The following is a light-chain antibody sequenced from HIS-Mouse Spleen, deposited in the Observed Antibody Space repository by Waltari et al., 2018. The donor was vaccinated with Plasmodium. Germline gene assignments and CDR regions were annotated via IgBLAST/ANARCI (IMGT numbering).Light chain of an antibody. V-gene: IGLV3-10*01. CDR3: YSTDSSGNHRV. CDR1: ALPKKY. CDR2: EDS. J-gene: IGLJ3*02. Sequence: SYELTQPPSVSVSPGQTARIPCSGDALPKKYAYWYQQKSGPAPVLVLYEDSKRPSGIPERFSGSSSGTMATLTISGAQVEDEADYYCYSTDSSGNHRVFGGGTKLTVL.